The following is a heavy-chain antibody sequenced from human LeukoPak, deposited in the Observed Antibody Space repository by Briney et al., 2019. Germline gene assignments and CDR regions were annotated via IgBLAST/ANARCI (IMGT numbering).Heavy chain of an antibody. CDR2: IYPGYSDT. V-gene: IGHV5-51*01. CDR1: GYSFTSYW. CDR3: AIHRGSWFGEPPLDY. J-gene: IGHJ4*02. Sequence: GESLKTFCKGSGYSFTSYWIGWGRQMPGKGVEGMGSIYPGYSDTRYSPSFQGQVTIPADKSISTAFLPWSRLKGSDTAMEYFAIHRGSWFGEPPLDYWGEGTLVTVSS. D-gene: IGHD3-10*01.